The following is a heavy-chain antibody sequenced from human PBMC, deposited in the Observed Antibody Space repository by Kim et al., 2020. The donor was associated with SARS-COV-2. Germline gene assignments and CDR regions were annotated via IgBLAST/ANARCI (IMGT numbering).Heavy chain of an antibody. J-gene: IGHJ6*02. Sequence: YLKIRVTVSVDTSKNQLSLKVSSVTAADTAVYYCARESGGYYYGSGNMDVWGQGTTVTVSS. D-gene: IGHD3-10*01. V-gene: IGHV4-31*02. CDR3: ARESGGYYYGSGNMDV.